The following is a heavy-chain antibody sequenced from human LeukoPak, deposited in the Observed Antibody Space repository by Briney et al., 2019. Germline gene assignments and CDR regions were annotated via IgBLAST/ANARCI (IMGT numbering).Heavy chain of an antibody. V-gene: IGHV3-23*01. J-gene: IGHJ5*02. D-gene: IGHD3-3*01. CDR1: GFTLRNYA. CDR2: VRGSDGTT. Sequence: GGSLRLSCAASGFTLRNYAVNWVRQAPGKGLEWVSAVRGSDGTTYYADSVKGRFTISRDNSRNTVSLQMNSLRAEGTAVYYCARAKGVITTNWFDPWGQGTLVTVSS. CDR3: ARAKGVITTNWFDP.